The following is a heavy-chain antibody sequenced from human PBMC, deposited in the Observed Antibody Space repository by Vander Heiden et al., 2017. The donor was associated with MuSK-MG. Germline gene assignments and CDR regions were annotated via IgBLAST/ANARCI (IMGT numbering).Heavy chain of an antibody. CDR3: ARIGYSSSGFDY. D-gene: IGHD6-19*01. J-gene: IGHJ4*02. V-gene: IGHV3-7*01. Sequence: QPSGSLRLSCSASGFTFTNYWMSWVRQAPGKGLEWVANIKQDGSERHYPDSLRGRFIISRDNAKNSVYLQLNSLRVEDTAIYYCARIGYSSSGFDYWGRGTLVTVSS. CDR1: GFTFTNYW. CDR2: IKQDGSER.